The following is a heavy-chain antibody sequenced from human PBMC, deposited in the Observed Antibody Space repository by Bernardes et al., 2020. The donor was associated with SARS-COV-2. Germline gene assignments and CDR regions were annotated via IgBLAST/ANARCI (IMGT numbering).Heavy chain of an antibody. V-gene: IGHV3-48*03. CDR1: GFTFSSYE. D-gene: IGHD3-22*01. Sequence: GGSLRLSCAASGFTFSSYEMNWVRQAPGKGLEWVSYISSSGSTIYYADSVKGRFTISRDNAKNSLYLQMNSLRAEDTAVYYCARDRITMIGGRFDYWGQGTLVTVSS. J-gene: IGHJ4*02. CDR2: ISSSGSTI. CDR3: ARDRITMIGGRFDY.